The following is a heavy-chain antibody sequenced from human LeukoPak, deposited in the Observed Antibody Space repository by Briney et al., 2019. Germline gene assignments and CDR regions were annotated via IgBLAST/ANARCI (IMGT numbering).Heavy chain of an antibody. CDR2: IYYSGST. D-gene: IGHD1-7*01. CDR1: GGSISSGVYY. CDR3: AGKLSRTAFDI. V-gene: IGHV4-31*03. Sequence: SETLSLTCTVSGGSISSGVYYWSWIRQHPGKGLEWIGYIYYSGSTYYNPSLKSRVTISVDTSKNQFSLKLSSVTAADTAVYYCAGKLSRTAFDIWGQGTMVTVSS. J-gene: IGHJ3*02.